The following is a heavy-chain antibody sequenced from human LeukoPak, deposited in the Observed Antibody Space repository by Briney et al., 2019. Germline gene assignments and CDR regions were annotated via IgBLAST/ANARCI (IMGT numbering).Heavy chain of an antibody. J-gene: IGHJ5*02. CDR3: ARDIGIAAPWWFDP. D-gene: IGHD6-6*01. V-gene: IGHV3-11*04. Sequence: GGSLRLSCAASGFTFSDYYMSWIRQAPGKGLEWVSYISSSGSTIYYADSVKGRFTISRDNAKNSLYLQMNSLRAEDTAVYYCARDIGIAAPWWFDPWGQGTLVTVSS. CDR1: GFTFSDYY. CDR2: ISSSGSTI.